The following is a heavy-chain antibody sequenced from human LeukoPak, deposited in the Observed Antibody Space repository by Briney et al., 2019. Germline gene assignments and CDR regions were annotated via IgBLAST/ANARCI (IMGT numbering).Heavy chain of an antibody. CDR1: GYALTDLS. V-gene: IGHV1-24*01. Sequence: ASVKVSCRVSGYALTDLSTHWVRPAPGGGLDWMGGLDPEDGETIYAKKFQCRVTMTEDTSTDTAYMELSSLRSENTAVYDCATGGIYTLLDYWGQGTLVTVSS. CDR2: LDPEDGET. CDR3: ATGGIYTLLDY. J-gene: IGHJ4*02. D-gene: IGHD3-16*01.